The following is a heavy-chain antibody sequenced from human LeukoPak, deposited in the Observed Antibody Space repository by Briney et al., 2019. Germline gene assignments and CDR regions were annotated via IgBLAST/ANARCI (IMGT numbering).Heavy chain of an antibody. CDR2: VKHDGSEE. J-gene: IGHJ4*02. Sequence: PGGSLRLSCAASGFIFETYWMNWVRQVPGEGLEWVANVKHDGSEEYYVESVKGRFIISRDSANKLLYLQMNTLRAEDTAIYYCARKAAGWGVLDHWGQGILVTVSS. V-gene: IGHV3-7*03. CDR1: GFIFETYW. CDR3: ARKAAGWGVLDH. D-gene: IGHD3-10*01.